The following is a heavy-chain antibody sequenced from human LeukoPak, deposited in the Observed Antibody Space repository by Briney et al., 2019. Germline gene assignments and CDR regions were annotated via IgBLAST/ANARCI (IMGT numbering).Heavy chain of an antibody. V-gene: IGHV1-69*04. J-gene: IGHJ4*02. CDR2: IIPILGIA. Sequence: SVTVSCKASGGTFNSYGISWVRQAPGQGLEWMGRIIPILGIANYAQKFQGRVTITADKSTSTAYMELSSLRSEDTAVYYCASFTYYYDSSGGVRDYWGQGTLVTVSS. CDR1: GGTFNSYG. CDR3: ASFTYYYDSSGGVRDY. D-gene: IGHD3-22*01.